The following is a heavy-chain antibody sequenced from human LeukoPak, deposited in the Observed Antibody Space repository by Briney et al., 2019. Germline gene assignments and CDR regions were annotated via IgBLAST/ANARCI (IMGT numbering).Heavy chain of an antibody. CDR3: ARASGYGSGRYRNTNLDY. D-gene: IGHD3-10*01. Sequence: GRSLRLSCAASGFTFSSYWMSWVRQAPGKGLEWVANIKQDGSEKYYVDSVKGRFTISRDNAKNSLYLQMNSLRPEDAAVYYCARASGYGSGRYRNTNLDYWGQGTLVTVSS. J-gene: IGHJ4*02. CDR1: GFTFSSYW. CDR2: IKQDGSEK. V-gene: IGHV3-7*01.